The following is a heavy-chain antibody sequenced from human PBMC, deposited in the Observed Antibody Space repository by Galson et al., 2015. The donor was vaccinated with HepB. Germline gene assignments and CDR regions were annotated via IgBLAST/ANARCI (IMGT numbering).Heavy chain of an antibody. CDR3: ARERGLGYSYGYVGYSSGWPDY. V-gene: IGHV6-1*01. CDR2: TYYRSKWYN. Sequence: CAISGDSVSSNSAAWNWIRQSPSRGLEWLGRTYYRSKWYNDYAVSVKSRITINPDTSKNQFSLQLNSVTPEDTAVYYCARERGLGYSYGYVGYSSGWPDYWGQGTLVTVSS. CDR1: GDSVSSNSAA. J-gene: IGHJ4*02. D-gene: IGHD5-18*01.